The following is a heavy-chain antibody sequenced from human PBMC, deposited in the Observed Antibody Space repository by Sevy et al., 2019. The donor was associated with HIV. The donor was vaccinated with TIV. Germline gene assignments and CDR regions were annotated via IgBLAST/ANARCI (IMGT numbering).Heavy chain of an antibody. D-gene: IGHD3-22*01. Sequence: GGSLRLSCAASGFTFSSYGMHWVRQAPGKGLEWVAVRWYDGSNKYYADSVKGRFTISRDNSKNTLYLQMNSLRAEDTAVYYCARDPYDSSGFPFDYWGQGTLVTVSS. V-gene: IGHV3-33*01. CDR3: ARDPYDSSGFPFDY. CDR1: GFTFSSYG. J-gene: IGHJ4*02. CDR2: RWYDGSNK.